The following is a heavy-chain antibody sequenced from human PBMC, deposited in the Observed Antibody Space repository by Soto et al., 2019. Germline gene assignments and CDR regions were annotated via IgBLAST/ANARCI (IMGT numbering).Heavy chain of an antibody. CDR3: AREKIVAANPFDY. D-gene: IGHD1-26*01. CDR1: EFTFTDYY. V-gene: IGHV1-2*02. CDR2: INPNSGGT. J-gene: IGHJ4*02. Sequence: ASVKVSCKTSEFTFTDYYIHWVRQAPGQGLEWMGWINPNSGGTDYGQKFQGRVTMTRDTSIGTAHMELRGLRSDDTAVYYCAREKIVAANPFDYWGQGTLVTVSS.